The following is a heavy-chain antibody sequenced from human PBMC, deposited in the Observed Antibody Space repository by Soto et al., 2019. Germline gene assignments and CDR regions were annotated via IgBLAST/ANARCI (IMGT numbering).Heavy chain of an antibody. CDR3: AKSLVPHYDASDL. V-gene: IGHV3-23*01. D-gene: IGHD2-8*02. CDR1: GFPFGNYA. Sequence: HPGGSLRLSCAASGFPFGNYAMNLVRQSPGKGLEWISSISDPGTSTYYANSVKGRFSMSRENSKNTLFLQMNRLRADDTAVYFCAKSLVPHYDASDLSGRGTLVTVSS. CDR2: ISDPGTST. J-gene: IGHJ3*01.